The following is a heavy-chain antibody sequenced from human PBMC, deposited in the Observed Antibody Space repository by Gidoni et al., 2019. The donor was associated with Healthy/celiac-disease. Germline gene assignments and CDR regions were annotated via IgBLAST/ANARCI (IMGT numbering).Heavy chain of an antibody. D-gene: IGHD4-17*01. CDR1: GSTFTSYG. V-gene: IGHV1-18*04. CDR3: ARGGRVIRRGSYGDEEYMDV. CDR2: ISAYNGNT. J-gene: IGHJ6*03. Sequence: QVQLVQSGAEVKKPGASVKVSCKASGSTFTSYGLSCVRQAPGQGLEWMGWISAYNGNTNYAPKLQGRVTMTTDTSTSTAYMELSSLRSDDTAVYYCARGGRVIRRGSYGDEEYMDVWGKGTTVTVSS.